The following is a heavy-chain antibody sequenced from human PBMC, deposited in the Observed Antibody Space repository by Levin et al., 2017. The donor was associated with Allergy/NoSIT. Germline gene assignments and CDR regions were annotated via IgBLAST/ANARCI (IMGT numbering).Heavy chain of an antibody. V-gene: IGHV3-20*04. Sequence: GGSLRLSCAASGFTFDDYGMNWFRQAPVKGLEWVSGINLKGGRTGYADSVKGRFTISRDNAKNSLYLQMNSLRAEDTALYYCAREKGIAVAGGFDYWVQGTLVTVSS. CDR2: INLKGGRT. J-gene: IGHJ4*02. D-gene: IGHD6-19*01. CDR3: AREKGIAVAGGFDY. CDR1: GFTFDDYG.